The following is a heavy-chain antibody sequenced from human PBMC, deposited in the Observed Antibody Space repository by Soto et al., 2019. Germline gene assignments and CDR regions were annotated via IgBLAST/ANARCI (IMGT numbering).Heavy chain of an antibody. V-gene: IGHV4-39*01. Sequence: SEPLSLTCTVSGGSISSSSYYWGWIRQPPGKGLEWIGSIYYSGSTYYNPSLKSRVTISVDTSKNQFSLKLSSVTASDTAVYYCARTVYGDVPFDYWGQGTLVTVSS. J-gene: IGHJ4*02. CDR2: IYYSGST. CDR3: ARTVYGDVPFDY. CDR1: GGSISSSSYY. D-gene: IGHD4-17*01.